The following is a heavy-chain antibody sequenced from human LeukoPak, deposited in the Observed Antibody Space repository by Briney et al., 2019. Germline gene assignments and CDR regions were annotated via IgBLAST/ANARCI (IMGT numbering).Heavy chain of an antibody. D-gene: IGHD1-1*01. CDR1: GFTFSSYG. Sequence: GGSLRLSCAASGFTFSSYGMHWVRQAPGKGLEWVAVISYDGSKKYYADSVKGRFTISRDNSENTLYLQMNSLRAEDTAVYYCAKDREDDKDYFDYWGQGTLVTVSS. CDR3: AKDREDDKDYFDY. CDR2: ISYDGSKK. J-gene: IGHJ4*02. V-gene: IGHV3-30*18.